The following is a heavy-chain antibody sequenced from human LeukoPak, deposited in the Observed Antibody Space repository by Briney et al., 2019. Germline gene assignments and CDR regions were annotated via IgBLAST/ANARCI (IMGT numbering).Heavy chain of an antibody. J-gene: IGHJ4*02. Sequence: GGSLRLSCAASGFTFSNHGMEWVRQAPGKGLECVAFIRSDESGKNYADSVEGRFTISRDNSKNIVYLQMNSLRVEDTAVYYCANRQPTPENYWGQGTLVTVSS. V-gene: IGHV3-30*02. CDR2: IRSDESGK. CDR1: GFTFSNHG. CDR3: ANRQPTPENY. D-gene: IGHD2-15*01.